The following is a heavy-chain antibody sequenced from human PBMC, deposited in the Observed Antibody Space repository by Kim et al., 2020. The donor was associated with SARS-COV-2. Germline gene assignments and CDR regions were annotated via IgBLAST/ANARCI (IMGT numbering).Heavy chain of an antibody. V-gene: IGHV3-23*01. J-gene: IGHJ4*02. CDR3: AKMMNSYFDY. CDR2: T. Sequence: TYYADSVKGRFTIYRDNSKNTLYLQMNNLRADDTAVYYCAKMMNSYFDYWGQGTLVTVSS. D-gene: IGHD3-16*01.